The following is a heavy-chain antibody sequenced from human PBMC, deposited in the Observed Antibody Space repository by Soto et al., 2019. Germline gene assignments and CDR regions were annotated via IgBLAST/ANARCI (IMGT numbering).Heavy chain of an antibody. Sequence: PSETLSLTCAVYGGSFRGYYWSWIRQPPGKGLEWIGEINHSGSTNYNPSLKSRVTISVDTSKNQFSLKLSSVTAADTAVYYCARDGGNIVVVPAAPKGVRYMDVWGKGTTVTVSS. CDR3: ARDGGNIVVVPAAPKGVRYMDV. J-gene: IGHJ6*03. D-gene: IGHD2-2*01. CDR2: INHSGST. V-gene: IGHV4-34*01. CDR1: GGSFRGYY.